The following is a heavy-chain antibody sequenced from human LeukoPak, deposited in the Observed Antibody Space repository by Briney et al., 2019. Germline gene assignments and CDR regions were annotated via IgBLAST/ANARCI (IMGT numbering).Heavy chain of an antibody. D-gene: IGHD1-26*01. J-gene: IGHJ4*02. Sequence: PSETPSLTCAVYGGSFSGYYWSWIRQPPGKGLEWIGEINHSGSTNYNPSLKSRVTISVDTSKNQFSLKLSSVTAADTAVYYCASRIVGATKREPYYFDYWGQGTLVTVSS. CDR2: INHSGST. CDR3: ASRIVGATKREPYYFDY. V-gene: IGHV4-34*01. CDR1: GGSFSGYY.